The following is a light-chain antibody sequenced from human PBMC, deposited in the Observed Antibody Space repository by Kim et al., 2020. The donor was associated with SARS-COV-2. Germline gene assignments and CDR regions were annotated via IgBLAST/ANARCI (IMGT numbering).Light chain of an antibody. V-gene: IGKV1-5*03. CDR1: QSISSW. J-gene: IGKJ1*01. CDR3: QQYNSYSVP. CDR2: KAS. Sequence: DIQMTQSPSTLSASVGDRVTITCRASQSISSWLAWYQQKPGKAPKLLIYKASSLESGVPSRFSGSGSGTEFTLTISSLQPDDFATYYCQQYNSYSVPFGQGTKVDIK.